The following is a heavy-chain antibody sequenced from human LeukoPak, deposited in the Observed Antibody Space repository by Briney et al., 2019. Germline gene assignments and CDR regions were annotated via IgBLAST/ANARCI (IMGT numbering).Heavy chain of an antibody. V-gene: IGHV4-34*01. Sequence: SETLSLTCAVYGGSFSGYYWSWIRQPPGKGLEWIGEINHSGSTNYNPSLKSRVTISVDTSKNQFSLKLSSVTAADTAVYYCARGLQAAYYYYYGMDVWGQGTTVTVSS. D-gene: IGHD4-11*01. CDR2: INHSGST. J-gene: IGHJ6*02. CDR3: ARGLQAAYYYYYGMDV. CDR1: GGSFSGYY.